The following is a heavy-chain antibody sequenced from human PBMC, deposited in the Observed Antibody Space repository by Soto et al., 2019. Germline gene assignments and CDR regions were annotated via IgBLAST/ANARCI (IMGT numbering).Heavy chain of an antibody. J-gene: IGHJ4*01. CDR3: TRGLYDQHVYPSH. CDR2: ISSSDDRI. D-gene: IGHD3-3*02. Sequence: AGGSLRLSCAGSGFNFSSYEMNWVRQAPGKGLEWISYISSSDDRIYYADSVKGRFTISRDNPKNSLYLQMNSLRAEDTAVYYCTRGLYDQHVYPSHWGQRTLVPVSP. CDR1: GFNFSSYE. V-gene: IGHV3-48*03.